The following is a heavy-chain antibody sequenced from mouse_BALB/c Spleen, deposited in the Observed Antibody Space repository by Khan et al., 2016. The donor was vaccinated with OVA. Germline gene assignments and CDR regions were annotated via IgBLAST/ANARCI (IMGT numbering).Heavy chain of an antibody. CDR3: AREEALYYFDY. D-gene: IGHD3-2*02. Sequence: QVQLKQSGAELVRPGASVKLSCKTSGYIFTNYWIHWVKQRSGQGLEWIARIYPGTDNTYYTAKFKDKATLTVDKSSSTAYIQLSSLKSEDSAVYFCAREEALYYFDYWGQGTTLTVSS. CDR2: IYPGTDNT. CDR1: GYIFTNYW. V-gene: IGHV1-76*01. J-gene: IGHJ2*01.